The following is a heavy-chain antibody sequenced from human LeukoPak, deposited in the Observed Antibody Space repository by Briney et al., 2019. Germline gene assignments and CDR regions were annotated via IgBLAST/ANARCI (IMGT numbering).Heavy chain of an antibody. J-gene: IGHJ4*02. D-gene: IGHD5-12*01. Sequence: GGSLRLSCAASGFTFSTFAMNWVRQAPGKGLEWVSTISGRGSTYYSDSVKGRFFISRDDSKNTMYLQMSSLRAEDTAVYYCAKDRTISGFTIDAYWGQGTLVTVSS. CDR2: ISGRGST. V-gene: IGHV3-23*01. CDR1: GFTFSTFA. CDR3: AKDRTISGFTIDAY.